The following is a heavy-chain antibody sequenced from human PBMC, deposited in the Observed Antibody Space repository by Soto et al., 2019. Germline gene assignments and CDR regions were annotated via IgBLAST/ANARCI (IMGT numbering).Heavy chain of an antibody. CDR2: ISYDGSNK. Sequence: GGSLRLSCAASGFTFSSYGMHWVRQAPGKGLEWVAVISYDGSNKYYADSVKGRFTISRDNSKNTLYLQMNSLRAEDTAVYYCAKLQWPFSLNYNGMDVWGQGTTVTVSS. J-gene: IGHJ6*02. CDR3: AKLQWPFSLNYNGMDV. CDR1: GFTFSSYG. D-gene: IGHD6-19*01. V-gene: IGHV3-30*18.